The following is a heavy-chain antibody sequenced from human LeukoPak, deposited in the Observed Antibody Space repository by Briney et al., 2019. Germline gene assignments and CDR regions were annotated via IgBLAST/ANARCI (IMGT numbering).Heavy chain of an antibody. CDR1: GFSLSTSGVG. Sequence: SGPTLVKPTQTLTLTCTFSGFSLSTSGVGVGWIRQPPGKALEWLSLIYWDDDNRYSPSLKSRLTITKDTSKNHVVLTMTNMEPVDTATYYCAHKKSMVRGAPYGFDPWGQGTLVTVSS. CDR3: AHKKSMVRGAPYGFDP. CDR2: IYWDDDN. V-gene: IGHV2-5*02. D-gene: IGHD3-10*01. J-gene: IGHJ5*02.